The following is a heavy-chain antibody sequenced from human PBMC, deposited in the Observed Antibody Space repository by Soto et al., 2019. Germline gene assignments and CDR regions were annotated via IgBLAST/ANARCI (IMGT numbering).Heavy chain of an antibody. V-gene: IGHV4-59*01. J-gene: IGHJ4*02. CDR2: VYNSGST. D-gene: IGHD6-13*01. CDR1: GGSISSNY. CDR3: ARYRREAVAGYTLDN. Sequence: SETLSLTCTVSGGSISSNYWTWIRQPPGKGLEWIGYVYNSGSTNYNPSLKSRVTISEDTSKSQFSLKVNSMTAAGTAVYYCARYRREAVAGYTLDNWGQGILVTVSS.